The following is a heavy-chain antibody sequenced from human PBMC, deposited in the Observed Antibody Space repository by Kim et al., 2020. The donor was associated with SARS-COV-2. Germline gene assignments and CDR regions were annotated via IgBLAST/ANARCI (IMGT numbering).Heavy chain of an antibody. J-gene: IGHJ3*02. Sequence: SETLSLTCTVSGYSISSGYYCGWIRQPPGKRLEWIGSIYHSGSTYYNPPPNSRATTSVHTPKNHSFPMLSPATAAATAAYYCARPRFGDQGAFDIWGQGT. V-gene: IGHV4-38-2*02. CDR3: ARPRFGDQGAFDI. CDR2: IYHSGST. CDR1: GYSISSGYY. D-gene: IGHD3-10*01.